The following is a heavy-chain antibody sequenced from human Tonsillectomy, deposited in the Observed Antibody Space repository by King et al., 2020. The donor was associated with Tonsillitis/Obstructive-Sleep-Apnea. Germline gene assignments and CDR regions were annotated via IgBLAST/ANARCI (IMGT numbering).Heavy chain of an antibody. CDR3: ATLGESHYDFWSGYYPLFDY. V-gene: IGHV4-39*01. Sequence: QLQESGPGLVKPSETLSLTCTVSGGSFSSSNYYWGWIRQPPGRGLEWIGSVYYSGSTYYNPSLKSRVTISVDTSKNQFSLKLRSVTAADTAVYYCATLGESHYDFWSGYYPLFDYWGQGTLITVSS. CDR2: VYYSGST. CDR1: GGSFSSSNYY. D-gene: IGHD3-3*01. J-gene: IGHJ4*02.